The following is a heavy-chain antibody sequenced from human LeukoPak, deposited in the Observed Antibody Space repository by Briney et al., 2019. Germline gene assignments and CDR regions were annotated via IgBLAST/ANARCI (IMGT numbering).Heavy chain of an antibody. Sequence: PGGSLRLSCAASGFTFSSYGMHWVRQAPGKGLEWVSYISSSSSTMYHADSVKGRFTISRDDAKNSLYLQMNSLRAEDTAVYYCARDWAGGLFDYWGQGTLVTVSS. CDR3: ARDWAGGLFDY. D-gene: IGHD3-16*01. V-gene: IGHV3-48*01. CDR1: GFTFSSYG. J-gene: IGHJ4*02. CDR2: ISSSSSTM.